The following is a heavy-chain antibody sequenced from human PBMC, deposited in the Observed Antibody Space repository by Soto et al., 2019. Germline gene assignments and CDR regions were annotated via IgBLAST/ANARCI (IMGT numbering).Heavy chain of an antibody. V-gene: IGHV3-30*18. Sequence: HPGGSLRLSCAASGFTFSSYGMHWVRQAPGKGLEWVAVISYDGSNKYYADSVKGRFTISRDNSKNTLYLQMNSLRAEDTAVYYCAKDSAGFGEGYYYYYGMDVWGQGTTVTVSS. D-gene: IGHD3-10*01. CDR3: AKDSAGFGEGYYYYYGMDV. CDR1: GFTFSSYG. J-gene: IGHJ6*02. CDR2: ISYDGSNK.